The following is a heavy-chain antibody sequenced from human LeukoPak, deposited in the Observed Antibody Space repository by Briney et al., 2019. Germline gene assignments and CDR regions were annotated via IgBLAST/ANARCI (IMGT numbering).Heavy chain of an antibody. CDR2: INTRNGNA. CDR3: ARNHLGLGL. D-gene: IGHD3-16*01. J-gene: IGHJ4*02. V-gene: IGHV1-18*01. Sequence: ASVKVSCKASGYTFTTYEIIWVRQAPGQGLEWMGWINTRNGNANYAHQPQGRVTMTTDTSTSTSYMELASLRFDDTAIYYCARNHLGLGLWGQGTLVTVSS. CDR1: GYTFTTYE.